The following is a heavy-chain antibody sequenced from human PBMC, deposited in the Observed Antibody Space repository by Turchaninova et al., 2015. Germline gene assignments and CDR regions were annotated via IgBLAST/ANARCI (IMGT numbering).Heavy chain of an antibody. CDR2: MYPDDSDT. V-gene: IGHV5-51*01. Sequence: GAEVKKPGESLRISCLGDGYNFDNYWIAWGRQMPGKGLEWMGIMYPDDSDTTYSPSFQGQVTISVDKNINTAYLQWNSLKTSDTGMYYCARHSSSASYGLFDYWGQGTQVIISS. D-gene: IGHD4-17*01. CDR1: GYNFDNYW. CDR3: ARHSSSASYGLFDY. J-gene: IGHJ4*02.